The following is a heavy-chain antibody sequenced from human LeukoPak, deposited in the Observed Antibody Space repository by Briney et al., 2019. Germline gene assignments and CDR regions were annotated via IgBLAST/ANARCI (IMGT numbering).Heavy chain of an antibody. J-gene: IGHJ6*02. CDR3: ARGGTEFYYRYYGRDV. CDR2: ISYDGSNK. CDR1: GFTFNSYA. V-gene: IGHV3-30*04. Sequence: PGGSLRLSCAASGFTFNSYAMHWVRQAPGKGLEWVAVISYDGSNKNHAGSVKSRVTISRDNSKNTLFLQMNSLRVEDTAVYYCARGGTEFYYRYYGRDVWGQGPTVTVPS. D-gene: IGHD3-22*01.